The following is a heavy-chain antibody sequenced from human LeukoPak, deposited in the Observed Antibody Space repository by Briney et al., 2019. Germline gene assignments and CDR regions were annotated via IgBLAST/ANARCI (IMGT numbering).Heavy chain of an antibody. Sequence: VASVKVSCKASGGTFSSYAISWVRQAPGQGLEWMGRIIPILGIANYAQKFQGRVTITADKSTTTAYMELSSLRSEDTAVYYCARGPGLMVRGVIDYWGQGTLVTVSS. CDR1: GGTFSSYA. D-gene: IGHD3-10*01. CDR3: ARGPGLMVRGVIDY. J-gene: IGHJ4*02. CDR2: IIPILGIA. V-gene: IGHV1-69*04.